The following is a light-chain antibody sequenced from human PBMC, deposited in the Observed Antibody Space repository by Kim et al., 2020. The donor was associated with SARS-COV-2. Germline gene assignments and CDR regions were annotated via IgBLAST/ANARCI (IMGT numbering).Light chain of an antibody. V-gene: IGKV1-33*01. CDR3: QQFENLPLT. CDR1: QDISYY. CDR2: DAS. J-gene: IGKJ4*01. Sequence: DIQMTQSPSSLSASVGDRVTVTCQASQDISYYLNWYQQRPGKAPRLLISDASKLETGVPSRFSGSGSGTQFTFTISSLQPEDIATYFCQQFENLPLTFGGGTKVDIK.